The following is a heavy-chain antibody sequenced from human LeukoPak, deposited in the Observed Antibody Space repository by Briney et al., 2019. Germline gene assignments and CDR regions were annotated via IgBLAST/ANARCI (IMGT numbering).Heavy chain of an antibody. V-gene: IGHV3-30*02. CDR1: GFTFSSYG. D-gene: IGHD2-2*01. CDR2: IRYDGSNK. J-gene: IGHJ4*02. Sequence: QAGGSLRLSCAASGFTFSSYGMHWVRQAPGKGLEWVAFIRYDGSNKYYADSVKGRFTISRDNSKNTLYLQMNSLRAEDTAVYYCAKPTWVVPAATQTFDYWGQGTLVTVSS. CDR3: AKPTWVVPAATQTFDY.